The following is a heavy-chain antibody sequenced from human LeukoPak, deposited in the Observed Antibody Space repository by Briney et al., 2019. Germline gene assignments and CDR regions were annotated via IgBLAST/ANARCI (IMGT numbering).Heavy chain of an antibody. V-gene: IGHV4-59*01. CDR1: GGSTSSYY. D-gene: IGHD6-13*01. CDR2: IYYSGST. CDR3: ARTTAAGTYYFDY. J-gene: IGHJ4*02. Sequence: SETLSLTCTVSGGSTSSYYWSWIRQPPGKGLEWIGYIYYSGSTNYNPSLKSRVTISVDTSKNQFSLKLSSVTAADTAVYYCARTTAAGTYYFDYWGQGTLVTVSS.